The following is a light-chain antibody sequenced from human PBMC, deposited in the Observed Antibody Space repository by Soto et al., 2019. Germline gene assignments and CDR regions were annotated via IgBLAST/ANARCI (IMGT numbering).Light chain of an antibody. CDR2: SNN. V-gene: IGLV1-44*01. Sequence: QSVLTQPPSASGTPGQRVTISCSGIRSNIGSNFVNWYQKLPGTAPKLLIHSNNERPSGVPGRFSGSKSGISASLAISGLQSEDEADHYCASWDDDLNGLLFGGGTKVTVL. CDR3: ASWDDDLNGLL. CDR1: RSNIGSNF. J-gene: IGLJ2*01.